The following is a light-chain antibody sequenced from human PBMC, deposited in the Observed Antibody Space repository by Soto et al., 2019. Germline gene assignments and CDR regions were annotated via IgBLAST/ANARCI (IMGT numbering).Light chain of an antibody. J-gene: IGKJ4*01. CDR1: QSIGTS. CDR3: QQRASWPPFT. V-gene: IGKV3-11*01. Sequence: ETVLTQSPGTLSKSPGESATLSCRASQSIGTSLAWYQHRPGQPPRLLIYDAFNRATGIPARFSGGGSGTDFTLTISSLEPEDFAVYYCQQRASWPPFTFGGGTKVEIK. CDR2: DAF.